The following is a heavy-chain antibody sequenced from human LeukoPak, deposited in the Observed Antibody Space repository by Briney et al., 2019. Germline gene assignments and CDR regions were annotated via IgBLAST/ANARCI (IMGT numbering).Heavy chain of an antibody. CDR1: GFNFDDYG. J-gene: IGHJ4*02. V-gene: IGHV3-20*04. Sequence: PGGSLRLSCAASGFNFDDYGMSWVRQAPGKGLEWVSGINWNGGSRVYADSVKGRFTISRDNAKNSLYLQMNSLRVEDTAVYYCARSNDRDGYNFGYWGQGTLVTVSS. CDR2: INWNGGSR. D-gene: IGHD5-24*01. CDR3: ARSNDRDGYNFGY.